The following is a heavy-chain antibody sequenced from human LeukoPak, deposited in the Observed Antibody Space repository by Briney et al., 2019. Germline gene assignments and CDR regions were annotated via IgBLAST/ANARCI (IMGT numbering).Heavy chain of an antibody. J-gene: IGHJ4*02. D-gene: IGHD1-1*01. CDR3: ARDERRGYFDY. CDR1: GYTFTSYY. Sequence: ASVKVSCKASGYTFTSYYMRWVRQAPGQGLEWMGIINPSGGSTSYAQKFQGRVTMTRDMSTSTVYMELSSLRSEDTAVYYCARDERRGYFDYWGQGTLVTVSS. V-gene: IGHV1-46*01. CDR2: INPSGGST.